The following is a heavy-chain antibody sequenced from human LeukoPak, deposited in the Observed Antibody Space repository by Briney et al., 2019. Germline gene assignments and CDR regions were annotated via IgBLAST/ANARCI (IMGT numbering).Heavy chain of an antibody. D-gene: IGHD3-22*01. V-gene: IGHV4-38-2*01. CDR2: IYHSGST. CDR3: ARVSDSSGYHPGD. CDR1: GYSISSGYY. J-gene: IGHJ4*02. Sequence: SETLSLTCAVSGYSISSGYYWGWIRQPPGKGLEWIGSIYHSGSTYYNPSLKRRVTISVDTSKNQFSLKLSSATAADTAVYYCARVSDSSGYHPGDWGQGTLVTVSS.